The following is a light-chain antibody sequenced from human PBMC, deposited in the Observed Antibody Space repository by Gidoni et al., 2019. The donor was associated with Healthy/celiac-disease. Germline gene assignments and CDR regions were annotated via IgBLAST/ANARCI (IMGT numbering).Light chain of an antibody. J-gene: IGLJ2*01. V-gene: IGLV3-21*02. CDR3: QVWDSSSDHPGV. CDR2: DDS. Sequence: SYVLTQPPSVSVAPGQTARITCGGNNIGRKRVHWYQQKPGQAPVLVVYDDSDRPSGIPERFSGSNSGNTATLTISRVEAGDEADYYCQVWDSSSDHPGVFGGGTKLTVL. CDR1: NIGRKR.